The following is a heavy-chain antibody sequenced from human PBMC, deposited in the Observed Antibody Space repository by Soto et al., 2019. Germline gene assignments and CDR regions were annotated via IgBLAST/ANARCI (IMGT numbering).Heavy chain of an antibody. V-gene: IGHV5-51*01. D-gene: IGHD1-26*01. Sequence: GESLKISCKGSGYSFTNYWIGWVRQMPGKDLEWIGIIYPEDSETRYRPSFQGQVTISADKSINTAYLQWSSLKASDTAIYYCARREMSTPYFEYWGQGSLVTVSS. CDR1: GYSFTNYW. CDR2: IYPEDSET. J-gene: IGHJ4*02. CDR3: ARREMSTPYFEY.